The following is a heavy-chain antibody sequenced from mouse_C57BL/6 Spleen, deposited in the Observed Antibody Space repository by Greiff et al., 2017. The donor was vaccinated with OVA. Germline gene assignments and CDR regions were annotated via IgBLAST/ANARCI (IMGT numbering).Heavy chain of an antibody. CDR2: ISYDGSN. Sequence: EVKLQESGPGLAKPSQSLSLTCSVTGYSITSGYYWNWIRQFPGNKLEWMGYISYDGSNNYNPSLKNRISITRDTSKNQFFLKLNSVTTEDTATYYCASYRDYYSSSHWYFDVWGTGTTVTVSS. CDR1: GYSITSGYY. CDR3: ASYRDYYSSSHWYFDV. D-gene: IGHD1-1*01. J-gene: IGHJ1*03. V-gene: IGHV3-6*01.